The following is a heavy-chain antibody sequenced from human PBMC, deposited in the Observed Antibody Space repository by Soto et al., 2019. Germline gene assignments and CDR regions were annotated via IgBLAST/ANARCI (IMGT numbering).Heavy chain of an antibody. Sequence: GASVKVSCKASGGTFSSYAISWVRQAPGQGLEWIGGIIPIFGTANYAQKFQGRVTITADESTSTAYMELSSLRSEDTAVYYCARDAAPTVTRGFDYWGQGTLVTVPQ. CDR2: IIPIFGTA. D-gene: IGHD4-17*01. CDR3: ARDAAPTVTRGFDY. CDR1: GGTFSSYA. V-gene: IGHV1-69*13. J-gene: IGHJ4*02.